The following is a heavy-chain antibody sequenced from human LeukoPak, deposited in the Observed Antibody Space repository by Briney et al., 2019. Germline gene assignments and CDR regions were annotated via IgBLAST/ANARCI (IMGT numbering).Heavy chain of an antibody. CDR1: GESFSGYY. CDR3: AREYPKGGSYRFDP. D-gene: IGHD1-26*01. Sequence: SETLSLTCAVYGESFSGYYWSWIRQPPGKGLEWIGEINHSGGTNYNPSLKSRVTISVDTSKNHFSLKLSSVTAADTAVYYCAREYPKGGSYRFDPWGQGTLVTVSS. V-gene: IGHV4-34*01. J-gene: IGHJ5*02. CDR2: INHSGGT.